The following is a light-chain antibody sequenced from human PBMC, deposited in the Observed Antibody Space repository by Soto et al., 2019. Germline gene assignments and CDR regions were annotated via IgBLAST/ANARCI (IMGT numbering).Light chain of an antibody. CDR3: QTWGPGIVV. V-gene: IGLV4-69*01. Sequence: QLVLTQSPSASASLGASVKLTCTLSSGHSSYAIAWHQQQPEKGPRYLIKLNSDGSHSKGDGIPDRFSGSSSGAERYLTISSLQSEDEADYYCQTWGPGIVVFGGGTKLTVL. CDR2: LNSDGSH. J-gene: IGLJ2*01. CDR1: SGHSSYA.